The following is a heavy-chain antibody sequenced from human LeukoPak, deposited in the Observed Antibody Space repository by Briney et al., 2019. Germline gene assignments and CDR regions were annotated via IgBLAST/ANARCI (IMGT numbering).Heavy chain of an antibody. V-gene: IGHV1-2*02. CDR1: GYTFTGYN. CDR3: ARDGHFDY. CDR2: INPNSGGT. Sequence: ASVKVSCTASGYTFTGYNINWLRQAPGQGLEWMGWINPNSGGTNYAQKFQGRVTMTRDTSISTAYMELSRLRSDDTAVYYRARDGHFDYWGQGTLVTVSS. J-gene: IGHJ4*02.